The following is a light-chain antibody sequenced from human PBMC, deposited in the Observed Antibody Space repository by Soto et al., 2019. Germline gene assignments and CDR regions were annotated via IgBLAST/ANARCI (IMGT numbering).Light chain of an antibody. V-gene: IGLV1-44*01. CDR3: AAWDDSLNAL. CDR2: LND. J-gene: IGLJ1*01. Sequence: QSVLTHPPSLSATPGQGVNISCSGSFSNIGDNAVNWYQQLPGAAPKLLIYLNDQRPSGVPDRFSGSKSGTSAFLAISGLQSEDEADYYCAAWDDSLNALFGTGTKVTVL. CDR1: FSNIGDNA.